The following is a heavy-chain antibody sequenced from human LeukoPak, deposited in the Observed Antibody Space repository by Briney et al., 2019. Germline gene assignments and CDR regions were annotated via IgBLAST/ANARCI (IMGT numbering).Heavy chain of an antibody. CDR3: AKAGPIYLVAFDV. CDR1: GFTFSSYS. CDR2: ISSSSSYI. Sequence: GGSLRLSCAASGFTFSSYSMNWVRQAPGMGLEWVSSISSSSSYIYYADSVKGRFTISRDNSKNTLYLQMNSLRAEDTAVYYCAKAGPIYLVAFDVWGQGTMVTVSS. D-gene: IGHD3-9*01. V-gene: IGHV3-21*04. J-gene: IGHJ3*01.